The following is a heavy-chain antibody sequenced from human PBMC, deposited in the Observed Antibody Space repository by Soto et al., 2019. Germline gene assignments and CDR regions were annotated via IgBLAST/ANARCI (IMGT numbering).Heavy chain of an antibody. V-gene: IGHV3-23*01. J-gene: IGHJ6*02. CDR3: AKARDYDFWSGSSDYYGMDV. D-gene: IGHD3-3*01. Sequence: GGSLRLSCAASGFTFSSYAMSWVRQAPGKGLEWVSAISGSGGSTYYADSVKGRFTISRDNSKNTLYLQMNSLRAEDTAVYYCAKARDYDFWSGSSDYYGMDVWGQGTTVTVSS. CDR1: GFTFSSYA. CDR2: ISGSGGST.